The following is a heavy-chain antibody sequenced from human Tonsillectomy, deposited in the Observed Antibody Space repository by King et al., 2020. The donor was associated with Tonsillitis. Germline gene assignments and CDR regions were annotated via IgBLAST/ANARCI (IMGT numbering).Heavy chain of an antibody. D-gene: IGHD6-6*01. CDR3: ARDPQGYSNSYSFDS. CDR2: VYTSGST. CDR1: GGSIINYL. V-gene: IGHV4-4*07. Sequence: QLQESGPGLVKPSETLSLTCTVSGGSIINYLWNWIRQPAGEGLEWIGRVYTSGSTNYNPSLRSRVTMSVDTSKNQFSLKLSSVTAADTAVYYCARDPQGYSNSYSFDSWGQGTLVTVSS. J-gene: IGHJ4*02.